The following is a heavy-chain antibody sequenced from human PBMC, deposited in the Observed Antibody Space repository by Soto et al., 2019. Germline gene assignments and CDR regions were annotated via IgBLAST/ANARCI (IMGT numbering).Heavy chain of an antibody. CDR2: ISGSGGST. CDR1: GFTFSSYA. D-gene: IGHD3-10*01. J-gene: IGHJ4*02. V-gene: IGHV3-23*01. CDR3: AKEEGLQYYYGSGSYYKGPLDY. Sequence: GGSLRLSCAASGFTFSSYAMSWFRQAPGKGLEWVSAISGSGGSTYYADSVKGRFTISRDNSKNTLYLQMNSLRAEDTAVYYCAKEEGLQYYYGSGSYYKGPLDYWGQGTLVTVSS.